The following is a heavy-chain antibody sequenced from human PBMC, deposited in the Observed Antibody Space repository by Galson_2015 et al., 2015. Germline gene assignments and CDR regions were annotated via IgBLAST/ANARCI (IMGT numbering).Heavy chain of an antibody. CDR2: IIPILGIA. J-gene: IGHJ5*02. CDR1: GGTFSSYT. Sequence: SVKVSCKASGGTFSSYTISWLRQAPGQGLEWMGRIIPILGIANYAQKFQGRVTITADKSTSTAYMELSSLRSEDTAVYYCARRASRGGSSLLGGFDPWGQGTLVTVSS. CDR3: ARRASRGGSSLLGGFDP. V-gene: IGHV1-69*02. D-gene: IGHD3-16*01.